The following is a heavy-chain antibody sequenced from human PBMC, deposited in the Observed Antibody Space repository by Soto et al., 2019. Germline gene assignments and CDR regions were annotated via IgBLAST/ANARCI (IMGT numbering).Heavy chain of an antibody. V-gene: IGHV1-69*13. J-gene: IGHJ4*02. CDR2: IIPIFSTA. Sequence: SVKVSCKASGGTFSSYAISWVRQAPGQGLEWTGGIIPIFSTANYAQKFQGRVTITADESTSTAYMELSSLRSEDTAVYYCAASLELRGDYFDYWGQGTLVTVS. CDR3: AASLELRGDYFDY. CDR1: GGTFSSYA. D-gene: IGHD1-7*01.